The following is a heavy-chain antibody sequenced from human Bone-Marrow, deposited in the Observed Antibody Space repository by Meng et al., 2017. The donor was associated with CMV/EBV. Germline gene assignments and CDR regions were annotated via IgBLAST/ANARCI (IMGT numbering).Heavy chain of an antibody. D-gene: IGHD3-16*01. J-gene: IGHJ4*02. CDR2: IYRDGTT. Sequence: GESLKISCAASGFTFSSNYMSWVRQAPGKGLEWVSVIYRDGTTYYADSVKGRFTISRDNSKNTLYLQTNSLRTEDTAVYYCARDRGGYFDYWGQGTLVPVSS. V-gene: IGHV3-66*02. CDR3: ARDRGGYFDY. CDR1: GFTFSSNY.